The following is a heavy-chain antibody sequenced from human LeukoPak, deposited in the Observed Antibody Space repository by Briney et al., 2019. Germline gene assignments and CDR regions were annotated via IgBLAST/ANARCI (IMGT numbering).Heavy chain of an antibody. CDR2: IYTSGST. Sequence: PSETLSLTCAVYGGSFSGYYWSWIRQPAGKGLEWIGRIYTSGSTNYNPSLKSRVTMSVDTSKNQFSLKLSSVTAADTAVYYCARGPTDRKGGTYYYDSSGSTYYFDYWGQGTLVTVSS. J-gene: IGHJ4*02. V-gene: IGHV4-59*10. CDR3: ARGPTDRKGGTYYYDSSGSTYYFDY. D-gene: IGHD3-22*01. CDR1: GGSFSGYY.